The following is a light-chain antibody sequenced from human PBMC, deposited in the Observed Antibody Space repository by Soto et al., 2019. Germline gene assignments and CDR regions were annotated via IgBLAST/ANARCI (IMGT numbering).Light chain of an antibody. CDR2: AVT. CDR3: SSYAGSYTYV. Sequence: QSVLTQPRSVSGSPGQSVTISCTGSSSDVGGYKFVSWFQQYPGKAPKLIIYAVTKRPSGVPDRFSGSKSGSTASLTISGLQADDESDYYCSSYAGSYTYVFGTGTKVTVL. CDR1: SSDVGGYKF. J-gene: IGLJ1*01. V-gene: IGLV2-11*01.